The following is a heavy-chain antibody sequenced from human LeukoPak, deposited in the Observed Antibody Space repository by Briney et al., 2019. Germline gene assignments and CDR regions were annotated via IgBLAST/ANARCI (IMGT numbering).Heavy chain of an antibody. D-gene: IGHD6-13*01. CDR1: GYTFTGYY. J-gene: IGHJ4*02. CDR2: INPNSGGT. Sequence: ASVKVSCKASGYTFTGYYMHWVRQAPGQGLEWMGWINPNSGGTNYAQKFQGRVTMTRDTSISTAYMELSRLRSDDTAVYYCARALGAALKYYFDYWGQGTLVTVSS. CDR3: ARALGAALKYYFDY. V-gene: IGHV1-2*02.